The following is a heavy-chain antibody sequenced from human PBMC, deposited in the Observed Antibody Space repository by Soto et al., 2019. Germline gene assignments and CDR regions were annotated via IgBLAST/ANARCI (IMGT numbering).Heavy chain of an antibody. J-gene: IGHJ4*02. V-gene: IGHV1-8*01. D-gene: IGHD5-12*01. CDR2: MNPNTGDT. CDR1: GYTFISYD. CDR3: ARGDGSIFDS. Sequence: QVQLVQSGAEVKKPGASVKVSCKASGYTFISYDINWVRQATGQGLEWMGWMNPNTGDTGYAQKFQGRVTMTRTTSINTANLELSSLSSDDTAVYFCARGDGSIFDSWGQGTLVTVSS.